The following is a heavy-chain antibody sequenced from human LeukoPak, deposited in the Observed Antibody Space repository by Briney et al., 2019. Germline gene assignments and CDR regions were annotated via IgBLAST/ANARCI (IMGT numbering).Heavy chain of an antibody. CDR1: GYTFTDYY. D-gene: IGHD6-19*01. CDR3: ARTERSLYSSGAFDI. CDR2: INPNSGDI. J-gene: IGHJ3*02. V-gene: IGHV1-2*06. Sequence: ASVKVSCKASGYTFTDYYMHWVRQAPGQGLEWMGRINPNSGDIDYAQRFHGRVTLTRDTSVSTAYMELSSLRSDDTALYYCARTERSLYSSGAFDIWGRGTLVTVSS.